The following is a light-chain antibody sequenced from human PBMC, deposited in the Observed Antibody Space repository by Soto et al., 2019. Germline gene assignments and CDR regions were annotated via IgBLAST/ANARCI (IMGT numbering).Light chain of an antibody. CDR1: SSSIGSNP. J-gene: IGLJ2*01. CDR2: SDN. Sequence: QSALTQPPSASGTPGQRVAISCSGGSSSIGSNPVNWYLHLPGTAPKLLIYSDNQRPSGVPDRFSGSKSGTSASLTISGLQSEDEADYFCSAWDDSIYGPVFGGGPKLTVL. CDR3: SAWDDSIYGPV. V-gene: IGLV1-44*01.